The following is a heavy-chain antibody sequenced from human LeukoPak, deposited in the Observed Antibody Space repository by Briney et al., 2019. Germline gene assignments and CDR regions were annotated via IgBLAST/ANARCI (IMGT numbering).Heavy chain of an antibody. D-gene: IGHD3-10*01. Sequence: SETLSLTCAVSGGSISSSNWWSWIRQPPGKGLEWIGEIYHSGSTNYNPSLKSRVTMSVDTSKNQFSLKLTSVTAADTAVYYCAKFEPGRWFDPWGQGTLVTVSS. V-gene: IGHV4-4*02. CDR1: GGSISSSNW. J-gene: IGHJ5*02. CDR3: AKFEPGRWFDP. CDR2: IYHSGST.